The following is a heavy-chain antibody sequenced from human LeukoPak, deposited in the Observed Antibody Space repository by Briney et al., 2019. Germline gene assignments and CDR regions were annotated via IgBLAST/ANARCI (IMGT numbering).Heavy chain of an antibody. V-gene: IGHV3-15*01. CDR1: GFTFRTAY. Sequence: PGGSLRLSCAAYGFTFRTAYMSWVRQAPGKGLEWVGLIKSIPGGGTTDYNGPLRGRFTISRDDSRDTVYLQMNDLRTEDTAVYYCATDNDDSVADGDFDYWGQGTLVTVSS. D-gene: IGHD2-21*01. CDR2: IKSIPGGGTT. CDR3: ATDNDDSVADGDFDY. J-gene: IGHJ4*02.